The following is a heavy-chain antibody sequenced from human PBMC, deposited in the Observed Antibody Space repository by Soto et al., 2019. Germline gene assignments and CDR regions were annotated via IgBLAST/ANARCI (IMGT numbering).Heavy chain of an antibody. CDR2: IIPIFGTA. CDR1: GGTFSSYA. V-gene: IGHV1-69*01. J-gene: IGHJ6*02. CDR3: ARDGGLYGSGSYYGMDV. Sequence: QVQLVQSGAEVQKPGSSVKVSCQASGGTFSSYAISWVRQAPGQGLEWMGGIIPIFGTANYAQKFQGRVTITANESTSTAYMELISLRSEDTAVYFCARDGGLYGSGSYYGMDVWGQGTTVTVSS. D-gene: IGHD3-10*01.